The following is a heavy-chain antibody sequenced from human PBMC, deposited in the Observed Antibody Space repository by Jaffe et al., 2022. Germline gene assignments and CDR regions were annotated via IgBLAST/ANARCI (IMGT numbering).Heavy chain of an antibody. CDR2: IYSGGST. V-gene: IGHV3-53*02. CDR1: GFTVSSNY. Sequence: EVQLVETGGGLIQPGGSLRLSCAASGFTVSSNYMSWVRQAPGKGLEWVSVIYSGGSTYYADSVKGRFTISRDNSKNTLYLQMNSLRAEDTAVYYCARTVRSWYEEGYFDYWGQGTLVTVSS. D-gene: IGHD6-13*01. J-gene: IGHJ4*02. CDR3: ARTVRSWYEEGYFDY.